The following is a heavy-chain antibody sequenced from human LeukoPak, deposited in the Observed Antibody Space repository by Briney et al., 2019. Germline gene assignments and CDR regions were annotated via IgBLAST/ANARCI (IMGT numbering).Heavy chain of an antibody. Sequence: SGPTLVKPTQTLTLTCTFSGFSLSTSGVGVGWIRQPPGKALEWLALIYWNDDKRYSPSLKSRLTITKDTSKNQVVLTMTNMDPVDTATYYCAHTLPGFLEWSFDYWGQGTLVTVSS. J-gene: IGHJ4*02. CDR3: AHTLPGFLEWSFDY. CDR1: GFSLSTSGVG. V-gene: IGHV2-5*01. CDR2: IYWNDDK. D-gene: IGHD3-3*01.